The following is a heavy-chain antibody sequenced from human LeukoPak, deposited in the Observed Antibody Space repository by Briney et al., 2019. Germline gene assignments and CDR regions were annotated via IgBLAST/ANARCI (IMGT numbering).Heavy chain of an antibody. J-gene: IGHJ4*02. CDR1: GFTIHNDW. CDR2: ISSSSSYI. CDR3: ARYCSSTSCYGRYFDY. D-gene: IGHD2-2*01. Sequence: GGSLRLSCVASGFTIHNDWMHWVRQAPGKGLEWVSSISSSSSYIYYADSVKGRFTISRDNAKNSLYLQMNSLRAEDTAVYYCARYCSSTSCYGRYFDYWGQGTLVTVSS. V-gene: IGHV3-21*01.